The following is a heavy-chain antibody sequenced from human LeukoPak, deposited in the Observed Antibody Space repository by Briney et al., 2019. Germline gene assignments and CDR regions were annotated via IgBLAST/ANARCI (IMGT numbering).Heavy chain of an antibody. CDR3: ARERTTVTRLGYYYMDV. CDR1: GFTYSSYW. D-gene: IGHD4-17*01. CDR2: IKQDGSEK. V-gene: IGHV3-7*01. J-gene: IGHJ6*03. Sequence: QPGGSLRLSCAASGFTYSSYWVSWVRQAPGKGLEWVANIKQDGSEKYYVDSVKGRFTISRDNAKNSLYLQMNSLRAEDTAVYYCARERTTVTRLGYYYMDVWGKGTTVTVSS.